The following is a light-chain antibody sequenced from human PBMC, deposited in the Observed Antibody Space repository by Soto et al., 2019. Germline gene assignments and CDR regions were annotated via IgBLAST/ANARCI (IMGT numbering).Light chain of an antibody. Sequence: QSALTQPPSASGTPGQRVTIPCSGSSSDIGSNNVNWYQQLPGAAPKLLIHSNNQRPSGVPDRFSGSKSGTSASLAISGLQSEDEADYYCAAWDDSLDGYVFGTGTKVTVL. CDR2: SNN. V-gene: IGLV1-44*01. J-gene: IGLJ1*01. CDR1: SSDIGSNN. CDR3: AAWDDSLDGYV.